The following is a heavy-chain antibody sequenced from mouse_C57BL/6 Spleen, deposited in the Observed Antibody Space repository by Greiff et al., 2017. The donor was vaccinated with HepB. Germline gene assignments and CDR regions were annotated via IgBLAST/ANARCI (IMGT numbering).Heavy chain of an antibody. CDR3: DRGRTDFDY. CDR1: GYTFTSYY. V-gene: IGHV1-66*01. J-gene: IGHJ2*01. CDR2: IYPANGNT. Sequence: QVQLQQSGPELVKPGASVKISCKASGYTFTSYYIHWVKQRPGQGLEWIGWIYPANGNTKYNEKFKGKATMTADTSSSTAYMQLSSLTSEDSAVYYCDRGRTDFDYWGQGTTLTVSS. D-gene: IGHD1-1*01.